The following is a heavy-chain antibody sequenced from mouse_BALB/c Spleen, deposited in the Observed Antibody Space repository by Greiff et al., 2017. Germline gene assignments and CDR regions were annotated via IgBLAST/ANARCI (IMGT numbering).Heavy chain of an antibody. CDR2: ISSGSSTI. CDR1: GFTFSSFG. V-gene: IGHV5-17*02. J-gene: IGHJ4*01. Sequence: EVKVVESGGGLVKPGGSLKLSCAASGFTFSSFGMHWVRQAPEKGLEWVAYISSGSSTIYYADTVKGRFTISRDNPKNTLFLQMTSLRSEDTAMYYCARGGNYIYYYAMDYWGQGTSVTVSS. CDR3: ARGGNYIYYYAMDY. D-gene: IGHD2-1*01.